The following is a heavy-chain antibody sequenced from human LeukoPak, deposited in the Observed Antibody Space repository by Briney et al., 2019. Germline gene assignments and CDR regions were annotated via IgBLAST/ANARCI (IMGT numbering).Heavy chain of an antibody. Sequence: PSETLSLTCTVSGGSISTYYWSWIRQPPGKGLEWIGYIYYSGSTKYNPSLKSRVTISVDTSKNQFSLKLSSVTAADTAVYYCAREYYSDSSAYIDYWGQGTLVTVSS. J-gene: IGHJ4*02. CDR1: GGSISTYY. D-gene: IGHD3-22*01. CDR3: AREYYSDSSAYIDY. V-gene: IGHV4-59*01. CDR2: IYYSGST.